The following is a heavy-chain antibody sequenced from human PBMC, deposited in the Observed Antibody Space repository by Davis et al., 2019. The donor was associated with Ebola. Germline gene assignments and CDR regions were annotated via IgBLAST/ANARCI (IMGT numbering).Heavy chain of an antibody. Sequence: SLKISCAASGFTFDDYAMHWVRQAPGKRLEWVSGISRNGDSKAYADSVKGRFIISRDNAKTSLYAQMSSLRVEDTALYYCVKDVGSGTYRRGAEYFHRWGQGTLVTVSS. J-gene: IGHJ1*01. CDR2: ISRNGDSK. D-gene: IGHD1-26*01. CDR3: VKDVGSGTYRRGAEYFHR. CDR1: GFTFDDYA. V-gene: IGHV3-9*01.